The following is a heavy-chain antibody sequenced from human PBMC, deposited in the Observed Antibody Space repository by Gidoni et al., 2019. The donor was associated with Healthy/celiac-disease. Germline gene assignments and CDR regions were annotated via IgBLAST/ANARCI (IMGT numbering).Heavy chain of an antibody. CDR3: ARDRRYEAAGRSEYYYYGMDV. J-gene: IGHJ6*02. Sequence: QVQLQESGPGLVKPSGTLSLTCAVSGGSISSSNWWSWVRQPPGKGLEWIGEIYHSGSTNYNPSLKSRVTISVDKSKNQFSLKLSSVTAADTAVYYCARDRRYEAAGRSEYYYYGMDVWGQGTTVTVSS. V-gene: IGHV4-4*02. CDR1: GGSISSSNW. D-gene: IGHD6-13*01. CDR2: IYHSGST.